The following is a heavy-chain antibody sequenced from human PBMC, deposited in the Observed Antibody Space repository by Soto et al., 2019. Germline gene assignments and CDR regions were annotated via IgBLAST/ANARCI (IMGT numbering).Heavy chain of an antibody. Sequence: EVQRVESGGGVVQTGGSLRLACAASGFTFSDHFMDGVRQAPGHGLEWVGRAKNRLQGFATQYAESVKGRFTVSRDERTNSCYRLMTDLTPDEPACFFLASPSGAWDSILDRLLEFWGRG. V-gene: IGHV3-72*01. CDR3: ASPSGAWDSILDRLLEF. J-gene: IGHJ2*01. D-gene: IGHD3-9*01. CDR1: GFTFSDHF. CDR2: AKNRLQGFAT.